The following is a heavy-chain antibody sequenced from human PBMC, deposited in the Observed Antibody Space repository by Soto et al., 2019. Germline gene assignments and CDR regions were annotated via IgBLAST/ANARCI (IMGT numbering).Heavy chain of an antibody. V-gene: IGHV4-31*03. CDR3: ARDSLCSSATCYQGALDY. Sequence: QVQLQESGPGLVKPSQTLSLTCTVSGDSIFSGGYYWTWIRQHPGKGLEWIGYIYYSGTTYYNPSLKSRVTISADTSENQFSLNLNSVTAADTAVYYCARDSLCSSATCYQGALDYWGQGTLVIVSS. CDR1: GDSIFSGGYY. D-gene: IGHD2-2*01. J-gene: IGHJ4*02. CDR2: IYYSGTT.